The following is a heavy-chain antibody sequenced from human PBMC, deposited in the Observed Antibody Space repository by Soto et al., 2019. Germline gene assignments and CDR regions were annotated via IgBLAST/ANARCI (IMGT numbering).Heavy chain of an antibody. CDR3: ARDVWAYGSGSHYNTWFDP. J-gene: IGHJ5*02. Sequence: EVQLVESGGGLVQPGGSLRLSCAASGFTFSSSPMNWLRQAPGKGLEWVSYIGTSRTYIHYADSVKGRFTISRDDAKNSLYLQMDSLRDEDTAVYYCARDVWAYGSGSHYNTWFDPWGQGTLVSVSS. V-gene: IGHV3-48*02. D-gene: IGHD3-10*01. CDR1: GFTFSSSP. CDR2: IGTSRTYI.